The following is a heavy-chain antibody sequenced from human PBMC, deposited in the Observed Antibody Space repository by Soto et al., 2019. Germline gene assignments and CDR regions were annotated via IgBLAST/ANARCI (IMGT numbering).Heavy chain of an antibody. V-gene: IGHV1-3*01. CDR3: ARVPRYTSDIVEVPAVMFEDWFVP. D-gene: IGHD2-2*01. Sequence: QVQLVQSGAEVKKPGASVKVSCKASGYTFSTYAVQWVRQAPGQSLEWIGWIHAGNGDTKYSQKFHDRVTITRDTSASTTSMELSSLRSEDTAVYYCARVPRYTSDIVEVPAVMFEDWFVPWGQGTLVTVSS. CDR2: IHAGNGDT. CDR1: GYTFSTYA. J-gene: IGHJ5*02.